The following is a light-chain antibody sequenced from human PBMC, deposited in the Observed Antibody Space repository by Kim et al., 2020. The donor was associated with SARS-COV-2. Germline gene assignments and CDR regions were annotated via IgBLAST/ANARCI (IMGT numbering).Light chain of an antibody. Sequence: ELTQPPSASGTPGQRVTISCSGSSSNIGSNTVNWYQQLPGTAPKLLIYSNNQRPSGVPDRFSGSKSGTSASLAISGLQSEDEADYYCAAWDDSLNGPVFGGGTQLAVL. CDR3: AAWDDSLNGPV. J-gene: IGLJ2*01. CDR1: SSNIGSNT. CDR2: SNN. V-gene: IGLV1-44*01.